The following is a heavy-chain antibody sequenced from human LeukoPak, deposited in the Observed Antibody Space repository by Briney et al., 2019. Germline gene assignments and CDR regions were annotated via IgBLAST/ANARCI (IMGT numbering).Heavy chain of an antibody. CDR2: IYSGGSL. CDR1: GFKVSTNY. V-gene: IGHV3-53*01. J-gene: IGHJ4*02. D-gene: IGHD3-22*01. CDR3: ARGGSSGYYLAY. Sequence: LGGSLRLSCAASGFKVSTNYMSWVRQAPGKGLEWVSVIYSGGSLYYADSVKGRFTISRDNSKNTLYLQMSSLRAEDTAVYYCARGGSSGYYLAYWGQGTLVTVSS.